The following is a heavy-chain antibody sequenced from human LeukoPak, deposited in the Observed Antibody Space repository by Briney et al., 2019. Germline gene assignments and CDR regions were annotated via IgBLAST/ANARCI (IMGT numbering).Heavy chain of an antibody. V-gene: IGHV3-7*01. J-gene: IGHJ4*02. Sequence: PGGSLRLSCAASGFTFSSYWMSWVRQAPGKGLEWVANIKQDGSEKSYVDSVEGRFTISRDNAKNSLYLQMSSLRAEDTAVYYCARFDPNSGSYKDFDYWGQGTLVTVSS. CDR1: GFTFSSYW. CDR3: ARFDPNSGSYKDFDY. CDR2: IKQDGSEK. D-gene: IGHD1-26*01.